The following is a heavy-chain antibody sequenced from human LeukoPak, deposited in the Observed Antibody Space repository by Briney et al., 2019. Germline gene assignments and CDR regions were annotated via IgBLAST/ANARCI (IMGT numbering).Heavy chain of an antibody. CDR3: ARAYDYVWGSYRVFDY. CDR2: INPSGGST. V-gene: IGHV1-46*01. D-gene: IGHD3-16*02. J-gene: IGHJ4*02. CDR1: GGTFSNYV. Sequence: ASVKVSCKASGGTFSNYVITWVRQAPGQGLEWMGIINPSGGSTSYAQKFQGRVTMTRDTSTSTVYMELSSLRSEDTAVYYCARAYDYVWGSYRVFDYWGQGTLVTVSS.